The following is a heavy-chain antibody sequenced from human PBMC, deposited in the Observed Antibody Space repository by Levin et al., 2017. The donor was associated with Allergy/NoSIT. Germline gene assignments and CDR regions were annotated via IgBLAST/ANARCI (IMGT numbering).Heavy chain of an antibody. J-gene: IGHJ4*02. V-gene: IGHV4-59*01. D-gene: IGHD4-17*01. CDR1: GGSISSYY. CDR3: ARDSRYGDLSYFDY. CDR2: IYYSGST. Sequence: NPSETLSLTCTVSGGSISSYYWSWIRQPPGKGLEWIGYIYYSGSTNYNPSLKSRVTISVDTSKNQFSLKLSSVTAADTAVYYCARDSRYGDLSYFDYWGQGTLVTVSS.